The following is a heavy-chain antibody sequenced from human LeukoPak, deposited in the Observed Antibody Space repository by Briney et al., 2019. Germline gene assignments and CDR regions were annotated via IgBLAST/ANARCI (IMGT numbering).Heavy chain of an antibody. J-gene: IGHJ4*02. CDR2: INPNSGGT. V-gene: IGHV1-2*02. CDR1: GYTFTGYY. CDR3: ARFPLYNWNDVEIFDY. Sequence: ASVKVSCKASGYTFTGYYMHWVRQAPGQGLEWMGWINPNSGGTNYAQKFQGRVTMTRDTSISTAYMELSRLRSDDTAVYYCARFPLYNWNDVEIFDYWGQGTLVTVSS. D-gene: IGHD1-1*01.